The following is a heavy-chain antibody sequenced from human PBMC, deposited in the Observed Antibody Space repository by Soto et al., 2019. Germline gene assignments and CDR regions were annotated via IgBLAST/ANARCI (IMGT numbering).Heavy chain of an antibody. J-gene: IGHJ4*02. V-gene: IGHV3-23*01. CDR3: APPPGKIAPGY. D-gene: IGHD3-22*01. CDR2: ITSSGGGT. Sequence: GGSLRLSCAASGFTFSAYVMSWVRQAPGKGLEWVSSITSSGGGTYYADSVKGRFTVSRDNSKNTVYLQMNSLRAEDTAVYYCAPPPGKIAPGYWGQGTLVTVSS. CDR1: GFTFSAYV.